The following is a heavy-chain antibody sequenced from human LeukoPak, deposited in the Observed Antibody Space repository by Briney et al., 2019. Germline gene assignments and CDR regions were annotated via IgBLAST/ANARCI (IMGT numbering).Heavy chain of an antibody. CDR3: AKGMNLNY. CDR1: GGSFSGYY. J-gene: IGHJ4*02. CDR2: IKHSGST. V-gene: IGHV4-34*01. Sequence: SETLSLTCAVYGGSFSGYYWSWIRQPPGKGLEGSGEIKHSGSTNYNPSIKSRVTISVDTSKNQFSLKLSSVTAADTAVYYCAKGMNLNYWGQGTLVTVSS.